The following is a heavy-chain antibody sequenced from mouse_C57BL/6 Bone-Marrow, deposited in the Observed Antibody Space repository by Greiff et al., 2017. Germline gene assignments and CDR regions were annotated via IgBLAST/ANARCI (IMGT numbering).Heavy chain of an antibody. Sequence: QVHVKQSGTELVKPGASVKLSCKASGYTFTSYWMHWVKQRPGQGLEWIGNINPCNGGTNYNEKFKSKATLTVDKSSSTAYMQLSSLTSEDSAVYYCARERGRYYAMDYWGQGTSVTVSS. CDR2: INPCNGGT. CDR1: GYTFTSYW. J-gene: IGHJ4*01. V-gene: IGHV1-53*01. CDR3: ARERGRYYAMDY.